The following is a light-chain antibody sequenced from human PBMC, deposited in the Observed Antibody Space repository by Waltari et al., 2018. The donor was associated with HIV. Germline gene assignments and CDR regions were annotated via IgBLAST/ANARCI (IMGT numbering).Light chain of an antibody. CDR1: QSIFYTSNNKNY. CDR3: QQYYSTPLT. J-gene: IGKJ4*01. V-gene: IGKV4-1*01. Sequence: DIVMTQSPDSLAVSLGEGATIHCKSSQSIFYTSNNKNYLAWYQQKPGQPPKLLIYWASTRESGVPDRFSGSGSGTDFTLTISSLQAEDVAVYYCQQYYSTPLTFGGGTKVEIK. CDR2: WAS.